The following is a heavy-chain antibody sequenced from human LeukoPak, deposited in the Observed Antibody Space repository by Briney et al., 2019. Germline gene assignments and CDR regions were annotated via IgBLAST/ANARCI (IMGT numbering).Heavy chain of an antibody. CDR2: IRSKAYGGTT. CDR3: TRDRGVYSGYDSHYFDY. CDR1: GFTFGDYA. Sequence: PGRSLRLSCTASGFTFGDYALNWFRQAPGKGLEWVGFIRSKAYGGTTEYAASVKGRFTISRDDSKSIANLQMNSLKREDTAVYYCTRDRGVYSGYDSHYFDYWGQGTLVTVSS. D-gene: IGHD5-12*01. J-gene: IGHJ4*02. V-gene: IGHV3-49*03.